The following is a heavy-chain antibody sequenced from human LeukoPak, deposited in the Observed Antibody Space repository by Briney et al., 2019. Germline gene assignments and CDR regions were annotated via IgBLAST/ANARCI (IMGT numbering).Heavy chain of an antibody. CDR2: INPNSGGT. V-gene: IGHV1-2*02. D-gene: IGHD1-26*01. Sequence: AASVKVSCKASGYTFTGYYMHWVRQAPGQGLEWMGWINPNSGGTNYAQKFQGRVTMTRDTSISTAYMELSRLRSDDTAVYYCASNSGSYSLDAFDIWGQGTMVTVSS. CDR1: GYTFTGYY. J-gene: IGHJ3*02. CDR3: ASNSGSYSLDAFDI.